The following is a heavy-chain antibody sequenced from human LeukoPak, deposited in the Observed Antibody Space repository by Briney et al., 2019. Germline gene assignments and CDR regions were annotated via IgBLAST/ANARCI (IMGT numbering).Heavy chain of an antibody. Sequence: SETLSLTCTVSDASVTTYSWSWLRQRAGEGLEWIGRVYSSGATKYNPSLKSRVTISADTSKNQFSLKLPSVTAADTAVYYCARDHYGSGSYKPYFDYCGHGIQVTVSS. V-gene: IGHV4-4*07. CDR3: ARDHYGSGSYKPYFDY. CDR2: VYSSGAT. CDR1: DASVTTYS. J-gene: IGHJ4*01. D-gene: IGHD3-10*01.